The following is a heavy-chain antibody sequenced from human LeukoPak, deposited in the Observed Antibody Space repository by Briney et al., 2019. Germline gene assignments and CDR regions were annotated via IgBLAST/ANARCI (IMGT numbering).Heavy chain of an antibody. V-gene: IGHV4-34*01. CDR3: ARQKRLPFQRLYYFDY. Sequence: PSETLSLTCAVYGGSFSGYYWSWIRQSPGKGLEWIGEINHSGSTNYNPSLKSRVTISVDTSKNQFSLKLSSVTAADTAVYYCARQKRLPFQRLYYFDYWGQGTLVTVSS. CDR2: INHSGST. J-gene: IGHJ4*02. D-gene: IGHD1-1*01. CDR1: GGSFSGYY.